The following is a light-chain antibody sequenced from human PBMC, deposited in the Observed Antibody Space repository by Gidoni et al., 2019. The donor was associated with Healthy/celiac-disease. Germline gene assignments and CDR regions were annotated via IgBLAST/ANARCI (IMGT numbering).Light chain of an antibody. Sequence: EIVLTQYPGTLSLYPGERATLSCRASQSVSSSYLAWYQQKPGQAPRLLIDGASSRATGIPDRFSGSGSGTDFTLTISRLEPEDFAVYYCQQYGSSSTFGQGTRLEIK. CDR3: QQYGSSST. V-gene: IGKV3-20*01. J-gene: IGKJ5*01. CDR1: QSVSSSY. CDR2: GAS.